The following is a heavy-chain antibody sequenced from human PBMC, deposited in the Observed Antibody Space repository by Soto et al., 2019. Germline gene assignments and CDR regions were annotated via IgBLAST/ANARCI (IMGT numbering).Heavy chain of an antibody. CDR1: GYTFTSYG. CDR2: ISAYNGNT. J-gene: IGHJ6*03. D-gene: IGHD2-15*01. V-gene: IGHV1-18*01. Sequence: GASVKVSCKASGYTFTSYGISWVRQAPGQGLEWMGWISAYNGNTNYAQKLQGRVTMTTDTSTSTAYMELRSLRSDDTAVYYCARDLSGRSGGSCGHYYYYYYMDVWGKGTTVTVSS. CDR3: ARDLSGRSGGSCGHYYYYYYMDV.